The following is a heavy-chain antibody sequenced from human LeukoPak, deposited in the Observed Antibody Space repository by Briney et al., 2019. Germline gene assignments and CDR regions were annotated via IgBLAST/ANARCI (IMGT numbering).Heavy chain of an antibody. Sequence: VRSLRLSCAASGLTFSSFAMSWVRQSAGKGLKCVSAMSSSCSSTYYANSVQGRFTISRDNSKNTLYLQMNSLRAEDTAVDYCAKDGSSGFPGGAVDIWGQGTMVTVSS. D-gene: IGHD6-19*01. V-gene: IGHV3-23*01. CDR1: GLTFSSFA. J-gene: IGHJ3*02. CDR3: AKDGSSGFPGGAVDI. CDR2: MSSSCSST.